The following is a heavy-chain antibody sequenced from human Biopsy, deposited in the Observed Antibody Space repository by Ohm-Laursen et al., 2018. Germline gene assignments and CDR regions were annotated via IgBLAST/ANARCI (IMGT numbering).Heavy chain of an antibody. D-gene: IGHD2-2*01. V-gene: IGHV1-69*13. CDR1: GGTFRNYA. CDR3: AGLDCGNNSCYWNYYYFYGMDV. CDR2: IIPIFGTE. J-gene: IGHJ6*02. Sequence: PSVKVSCKASGGTFRNYAISWVRQAPGQGLEWMGGIIPIFGTEDYAQNFQGRVTITADGSTNTAYMVLSSLKSEDTAMYYCAGLDCGNNSCYWNYYYFYGMDVWGQGTTVTVS.